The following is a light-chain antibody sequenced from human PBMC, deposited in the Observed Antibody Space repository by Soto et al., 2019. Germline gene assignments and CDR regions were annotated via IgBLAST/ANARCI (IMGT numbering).Light chain of an antibody. J-gene: IGLJ3*02. CDR1: SSDVGAYNY. CDR2: EVS. Sequence: QSALTQPPSASGSPGQSVTISCTGTSSDVGAYNYVSWYQQHPGKAPKLMIYEVSKRPSGVPDRFSGSKSGNTASLTVSGLPSEDEADYYCAAWDDSLSGWVFGGGTKLTVL. V-gene: IGLV2-8*01. CDR3: AAWDDSLSGWV.